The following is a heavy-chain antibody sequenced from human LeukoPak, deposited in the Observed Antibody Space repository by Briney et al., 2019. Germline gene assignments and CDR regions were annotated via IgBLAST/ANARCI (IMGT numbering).Heavy chain of an antibody. J-gene: IGHJ4*02. CDR2: ISGSGGST. D-gene: IGHD3-10*01. CDR3: AKVIMVRGVRFDY. Sequence: GSLRLSCAAAGFTFRIYAMSWVRHAPGKVLEWVSAISGSGGSTYYADSVKGRFTISRDNSKNTLYLQMNSLRAEDTAVYYCAKVIMVRGVRFDYWGQGTLVTVSS. CDR1: GFTFRIYA. V-gene: IGHV3-23*01.